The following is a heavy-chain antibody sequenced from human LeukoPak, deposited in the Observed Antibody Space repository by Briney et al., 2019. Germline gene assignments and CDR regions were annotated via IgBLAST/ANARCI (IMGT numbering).Heavy chain of an antibody. CDR2: MNPNSGNT. V-gene: IGHV1-8*03. D-gene: IGHD6-6*01. CDR3: ARARPKAYYYYMDV. Sequence: GASVKVSCKASGYTFTSYDISWVRQATGQGLEWMGWMNPNSGNTGYAQKFQGRVTITRNTSISTAYMELSSLRSEDTAVYYCARARPKAYYYYMDVWGKGTTVTVSS. J-gene: IGHJ6*03. CDR1: GYTFTSYD.